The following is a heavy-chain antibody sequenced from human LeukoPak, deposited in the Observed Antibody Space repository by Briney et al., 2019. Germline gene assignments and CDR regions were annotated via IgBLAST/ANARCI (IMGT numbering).Heavy chain of an antibody. CDR3: ASHGGTYYDILTGYSYYFDY. Sequence: GGSLRLSCAASGFTFSSYAMSWVRQAPGKGLEWVSAISGSGGSTYYADSVKGRFTISRDNSKNTLYLQMNSLRAEDTAVYYCASHGGTYYDILTGYSYYFDYWGQRTLVTVSS. CDR1: GFTFSSYA. CDR2: ISGSGGST. J-gene: IGHJ4*02. D-gene: IGHD3-9*01. V-gene: IGHV3-23*01.